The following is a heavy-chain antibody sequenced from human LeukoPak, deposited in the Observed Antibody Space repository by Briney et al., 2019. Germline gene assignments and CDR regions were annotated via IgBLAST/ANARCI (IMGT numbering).Heavy chain of an antibody. Sequence: GGSLRLSCAASGFIFSSYAMSWVRQAPGKGQEWASAISGSGGSTYYADSVKGRFTISRDNSKNTLYLQMDSLRAEDTAVYYCAKVGAENWNYYYFDYWGQGTLVTVSS. CDR3: AKVGAENWNYYYFDY. V-gene: IGHV3-23*01. CDR2: ISGSGGST. J-gene: IGHJ4*02. D-gene: IGHD1-7*01. CDR1: GFIFSSYA.